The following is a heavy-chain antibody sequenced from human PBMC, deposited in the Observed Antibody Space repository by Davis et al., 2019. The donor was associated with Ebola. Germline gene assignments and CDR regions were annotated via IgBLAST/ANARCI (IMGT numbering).Heavy chain of an antibody. CDR3: AKVVRGSYHIDY. D-gene: IGHD1-26*01. J-gene: IGHJ4*02. V-gene: IGHV3-23*01. Sequence: GESLKISCAASGFTFSSYAMSWVRQAPGKGLEWVSAISGSGGSTYYADSVKGRFTISRDNSKNTLYLQMNSLRAEDTAVYYCAKVVRGSYHIDYWGQGTLVTVSS. CDR1: GFTFSSYA. CDR2: ISGSGGST.